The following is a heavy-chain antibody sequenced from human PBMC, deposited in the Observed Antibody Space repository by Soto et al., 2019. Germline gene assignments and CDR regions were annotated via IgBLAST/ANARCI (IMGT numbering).Heavy chain of an antibody. CDR1: GYTFTGHY. CDR2: INPNSGGT. D-gene: IGHD2-8*01. J-gene: IGHJ6*04. CDR3: ARGVSTDCSNVVCSFFYNHDMDV. V-gene: IGHV1-2*02. Sequence: ASVKVSCQASGYTFTGHYMHWVRQAPGQRPEWKGWINPNSGGTKYAQKVQGRGTMTRDHAISTAYMELSRRRSDDTAVYYCARGVSTDCSNVVCSFFYNHDMDVWGKGTTVTV.